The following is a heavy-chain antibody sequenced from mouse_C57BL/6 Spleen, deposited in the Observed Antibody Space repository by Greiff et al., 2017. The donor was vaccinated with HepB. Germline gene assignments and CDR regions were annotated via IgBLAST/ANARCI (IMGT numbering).Heavy chain of an antibody. V-gene: IGHV1-82*01. Sequence: VQLQESGPELVKPGASVKISCKASGYAFSSSWMNWVKQRPGKGLEWIGRIYPGDGDTNYNGKFKGKATLTADKSSSTAYMQLSSLTSEDSAVYFCARDGGWLLHWYFDVWGTGTTVTVSS. J-gene: IGHJ1*03. CDR2: IYPGDGDT. CDR1: GYAFSSSW. CDR3: ARDGGWLLHWYFDV. D-gene: IGHD2-3*01.